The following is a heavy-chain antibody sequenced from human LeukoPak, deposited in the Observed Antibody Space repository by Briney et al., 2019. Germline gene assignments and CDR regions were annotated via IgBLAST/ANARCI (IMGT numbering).Heavy chain of an antibody. Sequence: ASVKDSCKASGYTFTGYYMHWVRQAPGQGLEWMGWINPNSGGTNYAQKFQGRVTMTRDTSISTAYMELSRLRSDDTAVYYCARDWNDEEDAFDIWGQGTMVTVSS. CDR2: INPNSGGT. CDR3: ARDWNDEEDAFDI. D-gene: IGHD1-1*01. CDR1: GYTFTGYY. J-gene: IGHJ3*02. V-gene: IGHV1-2*02.